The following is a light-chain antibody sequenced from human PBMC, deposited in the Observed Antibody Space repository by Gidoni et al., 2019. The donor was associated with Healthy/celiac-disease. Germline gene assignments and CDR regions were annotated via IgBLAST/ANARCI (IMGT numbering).Light chain of an antibody. J-gene: IGKJ1*01. CDR1: HSVLYSSNNKNY. CDR2: WAS. Sequence: DIVMTQSPESMALSLGERATSNCKSSHSVLYSSNNKNYLAWYQQKPGQPPKLLIYWASTRESGVPDRFSGSGSGTDFTLTISSLQAEDVAVYYCQQYYSTPPWTFGQGTKVEIK. V-gene: IGKV4-1*01. CDR3: QQYYSTPPWT.